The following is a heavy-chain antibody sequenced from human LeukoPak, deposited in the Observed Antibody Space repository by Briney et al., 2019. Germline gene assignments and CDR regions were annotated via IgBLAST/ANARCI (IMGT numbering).Heavy chain of an antibody. CDR2: IYYSGST. CDR3: ARAEDTARANY. J-gene: IGHJ4*02. V-gene: IGHV4-31*03. Sequence: PSETLSLTCTVSGGSISSGGYYWSWIRQHPGKGLEWIGYIYYSGSTYYNPSLKSRVTISVDTSKNQFSLKLSSVTAADTAVYYCARAEDTARANYWGRGPLVTVSS. D-gene: IGHD5-18*01. CDR1: GGSISSGGYY.